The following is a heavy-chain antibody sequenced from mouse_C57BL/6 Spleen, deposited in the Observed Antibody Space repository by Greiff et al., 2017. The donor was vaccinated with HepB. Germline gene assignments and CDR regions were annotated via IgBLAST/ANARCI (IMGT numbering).Heavy chain of an antibody. CDR2: IDPSDSYT. Sequence: VQLQQSGAELVMPGASVKLSCKASGYTFTSYWMHWVKQRPGQGLEWIGEIDPSDSYTNYNQKFKGKSTLTVDKSSSTAYMQLSSLTSEDSAVYYCARKGYYGRSDYWGQGTTLTVSS. V-gene: IGHV1-69*01. D-gene: IGHD1-1*01. CDR1: GYTFTSYW. J-gene: IGHJ2*01. CDR3: ARKGYYGRSDY.